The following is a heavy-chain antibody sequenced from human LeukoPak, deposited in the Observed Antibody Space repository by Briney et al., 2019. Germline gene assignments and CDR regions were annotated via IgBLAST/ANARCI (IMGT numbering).Heavy chain of an antibody. Sequence: ASVKVSCKVSGYTLTELSMHWVRQAPGKGLEWMGGFDPEDGETIYAQKFQGRVTMTEDTSTDTAYMELSSLRSEDTAVYYCATLRIGYCSGGSCYPDPGWFDRWGQGTLVTVSS. CDR2: FDPEDGET. J-gene: IGHJ5*02. CDR3: ATLRIGYCSGGSCYPDPGWFDR. V-gene: IGHV1-24*01. CDR1: GYTLTELS. D-gene: IGHD2-15*01.